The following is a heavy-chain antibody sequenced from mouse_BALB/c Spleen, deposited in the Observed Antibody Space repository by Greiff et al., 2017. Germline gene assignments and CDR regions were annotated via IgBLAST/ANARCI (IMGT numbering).Heavy chain of an antibody. CDR1: GYTFTDYE. Sequence: QVQLQQSGAELVRPGASVTLSCKASGYTFTDYEMHWVKQTPVHGLEWIGAIDPETGGTAYNQKFKGKATLTVDNSSSTAYMELRSLTSEDSAVYYCARTFYYDYDGYFDVWGAGTTVTVSS. CDR3: ARTFYYDYDGYFDV. J-gene: IGHJ1*01. D-gene: IGHD2-4*01. CDR2: IDPETGGT. V-gene: IGHV1-15*01.